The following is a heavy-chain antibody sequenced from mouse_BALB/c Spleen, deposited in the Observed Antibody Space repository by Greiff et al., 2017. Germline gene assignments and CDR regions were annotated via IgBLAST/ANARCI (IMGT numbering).Heavy chain of an antibody. CDR3: AMGSEKSYFDV. CDR1: GFTFSSYA. CDR2: ISSGGSYT. Sequence: EVHLVESGGGLVKPGGSLKLSCAASGFTFSSYAMSWVRQSPEKRLEWVAEISSGGSYTYYPDTVTGRFTISRDNAKNTLYLEMSSLRSEDTAMYYCAMGSEKSYFDVWGAGTTVTVSS. V-gene: IGHV5-9-4*01. J-gene: IGHJ1*01.